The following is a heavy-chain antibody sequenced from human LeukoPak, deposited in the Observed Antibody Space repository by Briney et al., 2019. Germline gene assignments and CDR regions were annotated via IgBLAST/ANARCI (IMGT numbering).Heavy chain of an antibody. J-gene: IGHJ4*02. CDR1: GFSLSTSGVG. Sequence: SGPTLVKPTQTLTLTCTFPGFSLSTSGVGVGWIRQPPGKALEWLALIYWDDDKRYSPSLKSRLTITKDTSKNQVVLTMTNMDPVDTATYYCAQDGGQLGRIVYWGQGTLVTVSS. CDR3: AQDGGQLGRIVY. D-gene: IGHD2-15*01. CDR2: IYWDDDK. V-gene: IGHV2-5*02.